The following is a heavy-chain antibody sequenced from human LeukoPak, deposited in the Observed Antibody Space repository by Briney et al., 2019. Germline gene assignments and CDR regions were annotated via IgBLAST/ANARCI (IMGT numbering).Heavy chain of an antibody. D-gene: IGHD3-22*01. V-gene: IGHV1-18*04. CDR1: GYTFTGYY. CDR3: ARDQLYYDSSGYSGFDY. J-gene: IGHJ4*02. Sequence: ASVKVSCKASGYTFTGYYMHWVRQAPGQGLEWMGWISAYNGNTNYAQKLQGRVTMTTDTSTSTAYMELRSLRSDDTAVYYCARDQLYYDSSGYSGFDYWGQGTLVTVSS. CDR2: ISAYNGNT.